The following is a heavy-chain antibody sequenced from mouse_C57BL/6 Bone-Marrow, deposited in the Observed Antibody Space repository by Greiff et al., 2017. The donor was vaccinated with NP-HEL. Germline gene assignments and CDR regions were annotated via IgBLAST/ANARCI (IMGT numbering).Heavy chain of an antibody. CDR3: ARSLYYYGSSWYFDV. V-gene: IGHV7-3*01. CDR1: GFTFTDYY. Sequence: EVMLVESGGGLVQPGGSLSLSCAASGFTFTDYYMSWVRQPPGKALEWLGFIRNKANGYTTEYSASVKGRFTISRDNSQSILYLQMNALRAEDSATYYCARSLYYYGSSWYFDVWGTGTTVTVFS. CDR2: IRNKANGYTT. J-gene: IGHJ1*03. D-gene: IGHD1-1*01.